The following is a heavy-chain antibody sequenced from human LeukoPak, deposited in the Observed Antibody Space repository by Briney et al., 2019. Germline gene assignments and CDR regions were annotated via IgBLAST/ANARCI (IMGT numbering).Heavy chain of an antibody. D-gene: IGHD1-7*01. V-gene: IGHV4-59*12. CDR2: ICYSVST. J-gene: IGHJ4*02. Sequence: SETLSLTCTVSGGSIGNYSWSWIRQPPGKGLEWIGYICYSVSTDYNPSLKSRVTISADTSKNQFSLKLSSVTAADTAVYYCAREGGAGTTEWGQGTLVTVSS. CDR1: GGSIGNYS. CDR3: AREGGAGTTE.